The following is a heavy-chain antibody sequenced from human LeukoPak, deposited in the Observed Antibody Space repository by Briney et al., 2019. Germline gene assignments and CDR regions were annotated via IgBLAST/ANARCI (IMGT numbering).Heavy chain of an antibody. J-gene: IGHJ2*01. CDR2: IYYSGSA. CDR3: ARLSPDIVVVVAEYWYFDL. D-gene: IGHD2-15*01. V-gene: IGHV4-39*01. Sequence: TSETLSLTCTVSGGSISSSSYYWGWIRQPPGKGLERIGRIYYSGSAYYNPTLQSRVTISVDTSKNLFSLKLSSVTAADTAVYYCARLSPDIVVVVAEYWYFDLWGRGTLVTVSS. CDR1: GGSISSSSYY.